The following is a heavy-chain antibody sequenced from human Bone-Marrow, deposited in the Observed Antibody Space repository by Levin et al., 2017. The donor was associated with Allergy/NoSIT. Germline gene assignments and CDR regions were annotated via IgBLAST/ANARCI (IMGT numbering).Heavy chain of an antibody. CDR1: GFTFSSYG. Sequence: PGGSLRLSCAASGFTFSSYGMHWVRQAPGKGLEWVAVVSYDGTNRYYADSVKGRFTVSRDNSMDTLILQMNNLRLEDTAVYYCAKEGASAGIAGGYYFDYWGQGTLVSVSS. V-gene: IGHV3-30*18. CDR2: VSYDGTNR. J-gene: IGHJ4*02. D-gene: IGHD6-13*01. CDR3: AKEGASAGIAGGYYFDY.